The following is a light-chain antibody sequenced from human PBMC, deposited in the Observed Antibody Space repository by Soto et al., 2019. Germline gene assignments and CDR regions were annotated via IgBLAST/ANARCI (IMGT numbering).Light chain of an antibody. J-gene: IGLJ3*02. CDR1: SVSVSASHF. CDR3: NSYAGGDWV. CDR2: NTN. Sequence: QTVVTQEPSFSVSPGGTVTLTCGLSSVSVSASHFPSWYQQTPGQAPRTLIYNTNTRSSGVPDRFSGSKSGSTASLTVSGLQAEDEADYYCNSYAGGDWVFGVGTKLTVL. V-gene: IGLV8-61*01.